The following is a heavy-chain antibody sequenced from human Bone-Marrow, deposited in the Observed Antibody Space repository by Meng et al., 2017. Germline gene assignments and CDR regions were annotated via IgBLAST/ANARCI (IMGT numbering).Heavy chain of an antibody. D-gene: IGHD5-12*01. CDR1: GGSIGSGGYY. V-gene: IGHV4-31*03. Sequence: QLQLQESGSGLVKPSQTLSLTCTVSGGSIGSGGYYWSWIRQHPGKGLEWIGYIYYTGSTFYNPSLKSRLTISVDTSKNQFSLKLISATAADTAVYYCARGGIVATSSLDYWGQGTLVTVSS. J-gene: IGHJ4*02. CDR3: ARGGIVATSSLDY. CDR2: IYYTGST.